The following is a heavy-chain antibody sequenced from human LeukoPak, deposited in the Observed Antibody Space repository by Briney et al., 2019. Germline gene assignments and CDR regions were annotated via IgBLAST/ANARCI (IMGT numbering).Heavy chain of an antibody. D-gene: IGHD6-13*01. V-gene: IGHV1-8*01. CDR2: MNPNSGNT. Sequence: ASVKVSCKASGYTFTSYDINWVRQATGQGLEWMGWMNPNSGNTGYAQKFQGRVTMTRNTSISTAYMELSSLRSEDTAVYYCARARGSSSWLPELYYYYYMDVWGKGTTVTISS. CDR1: GYTFTSYD. CDR3: ARARGSSSWLPELYYYYYMDV. J-gene: IGHJ6*03.